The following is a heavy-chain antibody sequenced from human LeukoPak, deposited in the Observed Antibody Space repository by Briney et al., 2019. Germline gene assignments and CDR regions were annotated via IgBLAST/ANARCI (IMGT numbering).Heavy chain of an antibody. D-gene: IGHD3-22*01. CDR2: ISGSGGGT. Sequence: GGSLRLSCAASGFTFSSYAMSWVRQAPGKGLEWVSAISGSGGGTYYADSVKGRFTISRDNSKNTLYLQMNSLRAEDTAVYYCAKVLYYDSSGYPDAFDIWGQGTMVIVSS. CDR3: AKVLYYDSSGYPDAFDI. CDR1: GFTFSSYA. J-gene: IGHJ3*02. V-gene: IGHV3-23*01.